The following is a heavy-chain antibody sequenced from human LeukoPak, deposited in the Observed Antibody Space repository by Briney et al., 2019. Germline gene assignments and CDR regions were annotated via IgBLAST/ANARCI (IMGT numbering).Heavy chain of an antibody. CDR2: INTDGSST. CDR1: GFTFSSYW. CDR3: ARGYFYMDV. Sequence: GGSLRLSCAASGFTFSSYWMHRVRQAPGKGLVWVSRINTDGSSTSYADSVKGRFTISRDNAKNTLYLQMISLRAEDTAVYYCARGYFYMDVWGKGTTITVSS. V-gene: IGHV3-74*01. J-gene: IGHJ6*03.